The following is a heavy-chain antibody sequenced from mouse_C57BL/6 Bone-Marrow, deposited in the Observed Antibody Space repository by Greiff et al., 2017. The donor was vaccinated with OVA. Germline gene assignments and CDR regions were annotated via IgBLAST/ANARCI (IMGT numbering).Heavy chain of an antibody. CDR2: IDPENGDT. V-gene: IGHV14-4*01. CDR1: GFNIKDDY. D-gene: IGHD1-1*02. CDR3: TACGNFDY. J-gene: IGHJ2*01. Sequence: EVKLVESGAELVRPGASVKLSCTASGFNIKDDYMHWVKQRPEQGLEWIGGIDPENGDTEYASKFQGKATITADTSSNTAYLQLSSLTSEDAAVYYCTACGNFDYWGQGTTLTVSS.